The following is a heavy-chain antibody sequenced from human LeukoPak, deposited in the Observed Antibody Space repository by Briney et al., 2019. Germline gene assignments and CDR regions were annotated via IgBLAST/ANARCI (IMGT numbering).Heavy chain of an antibody. Sequence: GGSLRLSCAASGFTFSNYVMSWVRQAPGKGLEWVSAISGSYSSTYYADSVKGRFTISRDNSRNTLYLQMNSLRAEDTAVYYCAKWSRSITTVGTVDWWGQGTLVTVS. J-gene: IGHJ4*02. CDR3: AKWSRSITTVGTVDW. D-gene: IGHD6-13*01. CDR1: GFTFSNYV. CDR2: ISGSYSST. V-gene: IGHV3-23*01.